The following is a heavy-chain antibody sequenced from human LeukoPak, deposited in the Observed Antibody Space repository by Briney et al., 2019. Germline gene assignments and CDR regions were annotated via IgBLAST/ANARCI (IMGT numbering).Heavy chain of an antibody. CDR3: ARRELEFDY. V-gene: IGHV1-2*02. D-gene: IGHD1-7*01. Sequence: GASVKVSCKASGYTFTSYALNWVRQAHGQGLEWMGWINPNSGGTNYAQKFQGRVTMTRDTSISTAYMELSRLRSDDTAVYYCARRELEFDYWGQGTLVTVSS. J-gene: IGHJ4*02. CDR1: GYTFTSYA. CDR2: INPNSGGT.